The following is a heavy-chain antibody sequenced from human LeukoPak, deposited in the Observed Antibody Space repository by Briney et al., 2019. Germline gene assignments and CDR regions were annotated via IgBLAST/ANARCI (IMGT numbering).Heavy chain of an antibody. V-gene: IGHV4-30-4*01. CDR3: VRDKWVRAGSSWLHYGMDV. CDR1: GVSISSADNY. CDR2: IYYSGSA. Sequence: SETLSLTCTVSGVSISSADNYWTWIRQPPGKGLEWIGYIYYSGSAYYNPSLKGRVNISLGTSKNQVSLKLTAADTAVYYCVRDKWVRAGSSWLHYGMDVWGQGTTVTVSS. J-gene: IGHJ6*02. D-gene: IGHD6-13*01.